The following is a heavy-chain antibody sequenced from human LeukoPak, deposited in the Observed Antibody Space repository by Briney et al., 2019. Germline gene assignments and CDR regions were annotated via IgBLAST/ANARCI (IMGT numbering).Heavy chain of an antibody. D-gene: IGHD1-26*01. J-gene: IGHJ3*02. CDR1: GGPISSSSYY. Sequence: SETLSLTCTVSGGPISSSSYYWGWIRQPPGKGLEWIGCIYYSGSTYYNPSLKSRVTISVDTSKNQFSLKLSSVTAADTAVYSCARERRSGSHRDAFDIWGQGTMVTVSS. CDR2: IYYSGST. V-gene: IGHV4-39*07. CDR3: ARERRSGSHRDAFDI.